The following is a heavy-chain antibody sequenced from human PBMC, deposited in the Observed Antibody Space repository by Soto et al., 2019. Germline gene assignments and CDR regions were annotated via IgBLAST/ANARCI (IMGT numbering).Heavy chain of an antibody. Sequence: SETLSLTCTVSGGSISSYYWSWIRQPPGKGLEWIGYIYYSGSTNYNPSLKSRVTISVDTSKNQFSLKLSSVTAADTAVYYCARADVLRFLEWSFDYWGQGTLVTVSS. D-gene: IGHD3-3*01. CDR2: IYYSGST. CDR1: GGSISSYY. CDR3: ARADVLRFLEWSFDY. J-gene: IGHJ4*02. V-gene: IGHV4-59*01.